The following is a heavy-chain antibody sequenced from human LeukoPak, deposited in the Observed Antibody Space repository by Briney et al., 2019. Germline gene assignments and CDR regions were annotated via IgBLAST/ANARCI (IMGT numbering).Heavy chain of an antibody. Sequence: PGGSLRLPCAASGFTFSSYWMSWVRQAPGKGLEWVANIKQDGSEKYYVDSVKGRFTISRDNAKNSLYLQMNSLRAEDTAVYYCASSLHYYYMDVWGKGTTVTVSS. CDR2: IKQDGSEK. V-gene: IGHV3-7*01. J-gene: IGHJ6*03. CDR3: ASSLHYYYMDV. CDR1: GFTFSSYW.